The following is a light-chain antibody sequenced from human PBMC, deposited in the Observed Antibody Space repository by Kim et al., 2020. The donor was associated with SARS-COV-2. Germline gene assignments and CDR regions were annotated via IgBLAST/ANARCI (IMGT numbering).Light chain of an antibody. CDR2: GRD. V-gene: IGLV3-19*01. CDR1: SVTTYA. CDR3: NSRDRRGHPV. Sequence: SSELTQDPAVSVALGQAVKITCQGDSVTTYAPSWFQQKPGRAPVLVIYGRDSRPTGIPDRFSGSASGDTASLTITGAQAEEEADYYCNSRDRRGHPVFGT. J-gene: IGLJ1*01.